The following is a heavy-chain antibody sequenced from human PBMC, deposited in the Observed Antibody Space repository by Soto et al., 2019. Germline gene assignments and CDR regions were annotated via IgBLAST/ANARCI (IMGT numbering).Heavy chain of an antibody. J-gene: IGHJ4*02. CDR1: GFTFSVYE. D-gene: IGHD6-13*01. CDR3: VHYTGYSSSWVGFDY. V-gene: IGHV3-48*03. CDR2: ISRSGSTI. Sequence: EVQLVESGGGLVQPGGSLRLSCAASGFTFSVYEMNWVRQAPGKGREWVSYISRSGSTIYYADSVKGRFTISRDNTKNSLYLQMNSLRAEDTAVYYCVHYTGYSSSWVGFDYWGQGTLVTVSS.